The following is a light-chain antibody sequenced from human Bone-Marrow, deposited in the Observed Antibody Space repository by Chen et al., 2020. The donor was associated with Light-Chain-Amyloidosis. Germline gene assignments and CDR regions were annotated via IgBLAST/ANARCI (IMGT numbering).Light chain of an antibody. J-gene: IGKJ2*01. V-gene: IGKV1-33*01. CDR2: DAS. CDR1: QAISNS. CDR3: QHFDDRLMFT. Sequence: DIQITQSPSSLSASVGDRVTITCQASQAISNSLNWYQQKPGKAPKLLIYDASSSETGVPSRFSGTGSGTHFTFTISNLQPEDIATYYCQHFDDRLMFTFGQGTKLDMK.